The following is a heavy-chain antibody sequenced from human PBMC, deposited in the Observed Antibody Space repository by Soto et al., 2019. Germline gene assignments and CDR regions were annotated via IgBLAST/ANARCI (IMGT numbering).Heavy chain of an antibody. Sequence: EVQLVESGGGLVQPGGSLRLSCAASGFTFSSYWMSWVRQAPGKGLEWVANIKQDGSEKYYVDSVKGRFTISRDNAKNSLYLQMNSLRAEDTAVYYCARDLYNWNDHNWFDPWGQGTLVTVSS. CDR3: ARDLYNWNDHNWFDP. D-gene: IGHD1-20*01. CDR1: GFTFSSYW. V-gene: IGHV3-7*01. CDR2: IKQDGSEK. J-gene: IGHJ5*02.